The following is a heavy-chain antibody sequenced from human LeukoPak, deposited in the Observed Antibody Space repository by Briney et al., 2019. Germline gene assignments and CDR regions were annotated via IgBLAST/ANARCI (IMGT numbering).Heavy chain of an antibody. J-gene: IGHJ4*02. CDR3: ARVRSSGYDEVPLDY. CDR2: INPNSGGT. Sequence: ASVKASCKASGYTFTGYYMHWVRQAPGQGLEWMGWINPNSGGTNYAQKFQGRVTMTRDTSISTAYMELSRLRSDDTAVYYCARVRSSGYDEVPLDYWGQGTLVTVSS. CDR1: GYTFTGYY. V-gene: IGHV1-2*02. D-gene: IGHD5-12*01.